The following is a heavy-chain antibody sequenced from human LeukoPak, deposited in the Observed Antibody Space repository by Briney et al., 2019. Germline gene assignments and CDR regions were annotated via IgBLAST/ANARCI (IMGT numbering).Heavy chain of an antibody. CDR3: TRDGLDHYYYYFIDV. J-gene: IGHJ6*03. CDR2: ISASTTYI. V-gene: IGHV3-21*01. D-gene: IGHD3/OR15-3a*01. Sequence: GGSLRLSCAASGFSISNYIMNWVRQAPGKGLEWVSSISASTTYIYYADSVKGRFTISRDNAKNALYLEMNSLRAEDTAMYYCTRDGLDHYYYYFIDVRGKGTTVTVSS. CDR1: GFSISNYI.